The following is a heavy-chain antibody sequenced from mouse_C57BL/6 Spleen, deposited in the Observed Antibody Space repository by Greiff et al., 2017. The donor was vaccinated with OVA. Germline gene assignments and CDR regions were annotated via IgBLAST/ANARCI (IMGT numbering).Heavy chain of an antibody. J-gene: IGHJ3*01. CDR2: IYPSDSET. D-gene: IGHD2-4*01. Sequence: VQLQQPGAELVRPGSSVKLSCKASGYTFTSYWMDWVKQRPGQGLEWIGNIYPSDSETHYNQKFKDKATLTVDKSSSTAYMQLSSLTSEDSAVYYCARNYDYDGWFAYWGQGTLVTVSA. CDR3: ARNYDYDGWFAY. V-gene: IGHV1-61*01. CDR1: GYTFTSYW.